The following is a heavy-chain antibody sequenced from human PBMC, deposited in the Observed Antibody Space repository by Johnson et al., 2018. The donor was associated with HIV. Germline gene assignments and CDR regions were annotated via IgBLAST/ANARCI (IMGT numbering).Heavy chain of an antibody. Sequence: RSLKLSCAASGFTVSSNYMSWVRQAPGKGLEWVSVIYSGGSTYYADSVKGRFTISRDNSKNTLYLQMNSLRAEDTAVYYCARDEVAGAFDIWGQGTMVTVSS. V-gene: IGHV3-53*01. J-gene: IGHJ3*02. CDR1: GFTVSSNY. CDR2: IYSGGST. CDR3: ARDEVAGAFDI.